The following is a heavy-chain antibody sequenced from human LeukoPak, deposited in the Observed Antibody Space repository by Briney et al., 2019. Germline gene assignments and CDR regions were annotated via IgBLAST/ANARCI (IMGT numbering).Heavy chain of an antibody. CDR1: GGSISSGGYS. J-gene: IGHJ4*02. CDR2: IYHSGST. Sequence: SQTLSLTCAVSGGSISSGGYSWSWIRQPPGKGLEWIGYIYHSGSTYYNPSLKSRVTISVDRSKNQFSLKLSSVTAADTAVYYCARGGYGDYRAFYFDYWGQGTLVTVPS. CDR3: ARGGYGDYRAFYFDY. V-gene: IGHV4-30-2*01. D-gene: IGHD4-17*01.